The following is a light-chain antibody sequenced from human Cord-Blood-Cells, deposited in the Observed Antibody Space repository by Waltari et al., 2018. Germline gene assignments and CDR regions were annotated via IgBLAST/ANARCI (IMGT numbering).Light chain of an antibody. J-gene: IGLJ2*01. CDR2: AGR. CDR3: CSYAGSSTYVV. V-gene: IGLV2-23*01. Sequence: QSALTQPASVSGSPGQSITISCTGTSSDVGSYNLVSWDQQHPGKAPKLMIYAGRKRPSGVSNRFSGSKSGNTASLTISGLQAEDEADYYCCSYAGSSTYVVFGGGTKLTVL. CDR1: SSDVGSYNL.